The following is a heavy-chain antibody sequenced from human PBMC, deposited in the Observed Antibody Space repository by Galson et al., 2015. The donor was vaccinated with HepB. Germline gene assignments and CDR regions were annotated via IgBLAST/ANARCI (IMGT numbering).Heavy chain of an antibody. CDR2: ISYDGSNK. V-gene: IGHV3-30*18. D-gene: IGHD5-24*01. J-gene: IGHJ3*02. Sequence: SLRLSCAASGLTFSSYAMHWVRQAPGKGLEWVAVISYDGSNKYYADSVKGRFTVSRDNSNSTLYLQMNSLRTEDTAFYYCAKDIRHGYNYAIEASDIWGQGAMVTVSS. CDR3: AKDIRHGYNYAIEASDI. CDR1: GLTFSSYA.